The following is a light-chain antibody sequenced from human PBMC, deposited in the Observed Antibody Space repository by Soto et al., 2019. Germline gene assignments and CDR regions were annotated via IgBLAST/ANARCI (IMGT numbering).Light chain of an antibody. CDR1: SSNIGAGYD. J-gene: IGLJ3*02. CDR2: AYT. V-gene: IGLV1-40*01. Sequence: QLVLTQPSSVSGAPGQRVTISCTGSSSNIGAGYDVHWYQQVPGTAPKVLIYAYTNRPSGVPDRFSGSKSGTSASLAITGLQAEDEADYYCQSYDSSLSGVVFGGGTKLTVL. CDR3: QSYDSSLSGVV.